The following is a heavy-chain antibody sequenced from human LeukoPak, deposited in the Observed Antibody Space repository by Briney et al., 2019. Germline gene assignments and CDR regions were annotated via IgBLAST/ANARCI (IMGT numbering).Heavy chain of an antibody. Sequence: PSETLSLTCTASGGSISSYYWSWIRQPPGKGLEWIGYIFYSGSTNYNPSLKGRVTISVDTSKNQFSLNLSSVTAADTAVYYCARALYYYDSSGPLPLKWGQGTLVTVSS. CDR3: ARALYYYDSSGPLPLK. V-gene: IGHV4-59*01. CDR1: GGSISSYY. CDR2: IFYSGST. J-gene: IGHJ4*02. D-gene: IGHD3-22*01.